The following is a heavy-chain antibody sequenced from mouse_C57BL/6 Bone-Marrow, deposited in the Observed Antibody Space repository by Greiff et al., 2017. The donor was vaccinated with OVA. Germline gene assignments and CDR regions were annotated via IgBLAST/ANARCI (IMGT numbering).Heavy chain of an antibody. Sequence: VHVKQSGAELVRPGASVKLSCTASGFNIKDDYMHWVKQRPEQGLEWIGWIDPENGDTEYASKFQGKATITADTSSNTAYLQLSSLTSEDTAVYYCTTYYGSSYGWYFDVWGTGTTVTVSS. CDR1: GFNIKDDY. D-gene: IGHD1-1*01. CDR2: IDPENGDT. V-gene: IGHV14-4*01. CDR3: TTYYGSSYGWYFDV. J-gene: IGHJ1*03.